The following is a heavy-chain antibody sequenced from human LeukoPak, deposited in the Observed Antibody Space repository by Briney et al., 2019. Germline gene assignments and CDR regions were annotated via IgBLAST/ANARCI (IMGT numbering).Heavy chain of an antibody. Sequence: RASVKVSCKASGYTFTGYYMHWVRQAPGQGLEWMGRINPNSGGTNYAQKFQGRVTMTRDTSISTAYMELSRLRSDDTAVYYCAREFLEANYFDYWGQGTLVTVSS. CDR2: INPNSGGT. D-gene: IGHD5-24*01. V-gene: IGHV1-2*06. CDR1: GYTFTGYY. CDR3: AREFLEANYFDY. J-gene: IGHJ4*02.